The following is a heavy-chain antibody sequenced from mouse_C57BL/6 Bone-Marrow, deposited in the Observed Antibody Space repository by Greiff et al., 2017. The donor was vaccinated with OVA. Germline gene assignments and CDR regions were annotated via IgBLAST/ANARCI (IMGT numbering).Heavy chain of an antibody. CDR1: GFNIKDDY. CDR2: IDPENGDT. D-gene: IGHD3-1*01. V-gene: IGHV14-4*01. Sequence: VTLKESGAELVRPGASVKLSCTASGFNIKDDYMHWVKQRPEQGLEWIGWIDPENGDTEYASKFQGKATITADTSSNTAYLQLSSLTSEDTAVYYCTTGLLYYFDYWGQGTTLTVSS. CDR3: TTGLLYYFDY. J-gene: IGHJ2*01.